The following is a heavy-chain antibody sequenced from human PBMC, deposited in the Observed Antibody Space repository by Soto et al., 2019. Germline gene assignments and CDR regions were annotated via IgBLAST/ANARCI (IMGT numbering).Heavy chain of an antibody. CDR3: ARSMVRGVKIDY. D-gene: IGHD3-10*01. J-gene: IGHJ4*02. CDR1: GGSISSGGYY. CDR2: IYYSGST. Sequence: SETLSLTCTVSGGSISSGGYYWSWIRQHPGKGLEWIGYIYYSGSTYYNPSLKSRVTISVDTSKNQFSLKLSSVTAADTAVYYCARSMVRGVKIDYWGQGTLVTVSS. V-gene: IGHV4-31*03.